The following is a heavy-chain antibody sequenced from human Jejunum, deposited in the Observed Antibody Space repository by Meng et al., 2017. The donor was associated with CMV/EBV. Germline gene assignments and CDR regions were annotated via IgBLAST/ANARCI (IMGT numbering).Heavy chain of an antibody. V-gene: IGHV4-61*02. J-gene: IGHJ4*02. CDR3: VREFGY. CDR1: GGSIREGTHA. Sequence: QLQESGPGLVKPSQTLSLTCIVSGGSIREGTHAWAWIRQPAGKGLEWIGHSGTNWRTHYNPSLKSRVTIAMDTSKNQISLRLNSVTAADTAVYYCVREFGYWGQGNLVTVSS. CDR2: SGTNWRT.